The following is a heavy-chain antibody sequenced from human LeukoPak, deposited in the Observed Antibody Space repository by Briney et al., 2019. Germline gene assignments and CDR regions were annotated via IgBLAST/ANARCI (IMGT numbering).Heavy chain of an antibody. CDR3: ARVDLLWTGHYSANWFDP. CDR1: GGTFSSYA. V-gene: IGHV1-69*13. D-gene: IGHD3/OR15-3a*01. J-gene: IGHJ5*02. Sequence: ASVKVSCKASGGTFSSYAISWVRQAPGQGLEWMGGIIPIFGTANYAQKFQGRVTITADESTSTAYMEVRSLRSDDTAVYYCARVDLLWTGHYSANWFDPWGQGTPVTVSS. CDR2: IIPIFGTA.